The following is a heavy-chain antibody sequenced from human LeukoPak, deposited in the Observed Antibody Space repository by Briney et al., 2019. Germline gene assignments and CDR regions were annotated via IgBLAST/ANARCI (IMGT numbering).Heavy chain of an antibody. J-gene: IGHJ4*02. D-gene: IGHD3-9*01. CDR2: ISGSGGST. V-gene: IGHV3-23*01. CDR1: GFTFSSYA. Sequence: PGGSLRLSCAASGFTFSSYAMSWVRQAPGKGLEWVSAISGSGGSTFYADPVKGRFTISRDNAKNTLYLQMNSLRADDTAVYYCAARFPRRDSVRLVDYWGQGTLVTVSS. CDR3: AARFPRRDSVRLVDY.